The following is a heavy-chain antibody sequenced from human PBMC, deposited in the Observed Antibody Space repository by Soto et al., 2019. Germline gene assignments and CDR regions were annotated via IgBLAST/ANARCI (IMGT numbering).Heavy chain of an antibody. D-gene: IGHD6-13*01. V-gene: IGHV4-61*05. CDR3: ARRYSSSFDY. CDR2: IYYSGST. J-gene: IGHJ4*02. CDR1: GGSISSSRCH. Sequence: SETLSLTCTVSGGSISSSRCHWSWIRQPPGKGLEWIGYIYYSGSTNYNPSLKSRVTISVDTSKNQFSLKLSSVTAADTAVYYCARRYSSSFDYWGQGTLVTVS.